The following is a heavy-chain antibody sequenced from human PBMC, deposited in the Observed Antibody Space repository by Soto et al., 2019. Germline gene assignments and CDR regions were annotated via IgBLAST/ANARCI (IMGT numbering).Heavy chain of an antibody. CDR3: AKDPIVGATANWFDP. D-gene: IGHD1-26*01. CDR1: GFTFSSYA. Sequence: PGGSLRLSCAASGFTFSSYAMSWVRQAPGKGLEWVSAISGSGGSTYYADSVKGRFTISRDNSKNTLYLQMSSLRAEDTAVYYCAKDPIVGATANWFDPWGQGTLVTVSS. V-gene: IGHV3-23*01. J-gene: IGHJ5*02. CDR2: ISGSGGST.